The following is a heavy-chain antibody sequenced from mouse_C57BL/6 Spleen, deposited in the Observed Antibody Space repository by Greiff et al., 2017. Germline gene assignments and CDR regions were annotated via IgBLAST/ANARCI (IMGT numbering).Heavy chain of an antibody. V-gene: IGHV1-50*01. CDR2: IDPSDSYT. CDR1: GYTFTSYW. D-gene: IGHD2-1*01. Sequence: VQLQPPGAELVKPGASVKLSCKASGYTFTSYWMQWVKQRPGQGLEWIGEIDPSDSYTNYNQKFKGKATLTVDTSSSTAYMQLSSLTSEDSAVYYCARGAYGNYRYFDVWGTGTTVTVSS. CDR3: ARGAYGNYRYFDV. J-gene: IGHJ1*03.